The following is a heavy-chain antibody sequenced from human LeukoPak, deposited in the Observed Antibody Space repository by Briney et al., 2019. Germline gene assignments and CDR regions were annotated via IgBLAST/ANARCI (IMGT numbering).Heavy chain of an antibody. V-gene: IGHV3-66*01. CDR1: GFTVSSNY. D-gene: IGHD6-19*01. CDR3: ARDGYSSPYGMDV. Sequence: GGSLTLSCAASGFTVSSNYMSWVRQAPGKGLEWVSVIYSGGSTYYADSVKGRFTISRDNSKNTLYLQMNSLRAEDTAVYYCARDGYSSPYGMDVWGQGTTVTVSS. J-gene: IGHJ6*02. CDR2: IYSGGST.